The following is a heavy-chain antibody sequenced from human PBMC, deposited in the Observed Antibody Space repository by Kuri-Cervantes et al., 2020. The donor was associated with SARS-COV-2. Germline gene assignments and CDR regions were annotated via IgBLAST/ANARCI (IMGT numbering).Heavy chain of an antibody. CDR3: ARKGDWAYLDY. CDR2: IIPSFGTA. V-gene: IGHV1-69*13. J-gene: IGHJ4*02. D-gene: IGHD3-9*01. Sequence: SVKVSCKASGDTFSSYAISWVRQAPGQGLEWMGRIIPSFGTADYAQKSQGRVTITADESTSTAYMELSSPRSEDTAVYYCARKGDWAYLDYWGQGTLVTVSS. CDR1: GDTFSSYA.